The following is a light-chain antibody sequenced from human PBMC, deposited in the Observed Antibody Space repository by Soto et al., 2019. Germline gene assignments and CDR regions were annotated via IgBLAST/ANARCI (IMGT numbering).Light chain of an antibody. J-gene: IGKJ5*01. Sequence: DIQMTQSPSSPFSSVGHRVTITCQATQDINIYLNWYQQKPGKAPNLLIYDASNLEIGVPSRFSGSGSGTHFTFTISSLQTEDIGTYYCQQYDILPITFGRGTRLEI. CDR2: DAS. V-gene: IGKV1-33*01. CDR1: QDINIY. CDR3: QQYDILPIT.